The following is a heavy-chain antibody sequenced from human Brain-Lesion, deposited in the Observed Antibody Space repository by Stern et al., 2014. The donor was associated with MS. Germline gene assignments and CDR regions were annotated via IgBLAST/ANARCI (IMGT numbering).Heavy chain of an antibody. CDR1: GGSFSGYY. J-gene: IGHJ4*02. CDR2: INQSGRI. Sequence: QVQLQQWGAGLLKPSETLSLTCGVYGGSFSGYYWTWIRQPPGKGLEWIGEINQSGRINYNPSLESRVTMSVDTSKHQLSLRLSSATAADTAVYYCARDVGGAFDYWGQGTLVTVSS. V-gene: IGHV4-34*01. CDR3: ARDVGGAFDY. D-gene: IGHD2-21*01.